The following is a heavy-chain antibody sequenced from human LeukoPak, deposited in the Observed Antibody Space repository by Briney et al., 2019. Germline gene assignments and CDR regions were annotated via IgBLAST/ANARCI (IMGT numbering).Heavy chain of an antibody. Sequence: ASVKVSCKASGYTFTSYGIGWVRQAPGQGLEWMGWISAYNGNTNYAQKLQGRVTMTTDTSTSTAYMELRSLRSDDTAVYYCARDRGPSVLWFGELSYYYYGMDVWGQGTTVTVSS. V-gene: IGHV1-18*01. CDR3: ARDRGPSVLWFGELSYYYYGMDV. J-gene: IGHJ6*02. CDR1: GYTFTSYG. D-gene: IGHD3-10*01. CDR2: ISAYNGNT.